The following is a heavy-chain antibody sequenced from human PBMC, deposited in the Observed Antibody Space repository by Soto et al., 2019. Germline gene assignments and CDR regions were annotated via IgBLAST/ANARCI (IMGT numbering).Heavy chain of an antibody. CDR3: ARRTRRDAYKGGSFDY. D-gene: IGHD1-1*01. CDR1: GGSISSSSYY. CDR2: IYYSGST. Sequence: LCGGSISSSSYYWGWIRQPPGKGLEWIGSIYYSGSTYYNPSLKSRVTISADTSKNQFSLKLSSVTAADTAVYYCARRTRRDAYKGGSFDYWGQGTLVTVSS. J-gene: IGHJ4*02. V-gene: IGHV4-39*01.